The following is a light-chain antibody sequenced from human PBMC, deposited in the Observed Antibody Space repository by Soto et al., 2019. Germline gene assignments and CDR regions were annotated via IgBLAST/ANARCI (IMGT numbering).Light chain of an antibody. V-gene: IGLV2-8*01. J-gene: IGLJ2*01. CDR2: EVT. CDR1: PNDIGDYNY. CDR3: SSYAGSATVV. Sequence: QSALTQPPSASGSPGQSVTISCTGTPNDIGDYNYVSWFQQHPGKTPKLMIFEVTKRPSGVPDRFSGSKSGNTASLTVSGLQPDDEADYYCSSYAGSATVVFGGGTKLTVL.